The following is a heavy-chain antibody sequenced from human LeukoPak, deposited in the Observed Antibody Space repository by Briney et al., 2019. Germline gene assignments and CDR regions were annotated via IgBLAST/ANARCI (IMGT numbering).Heavy chain of an antibody. CDR3: ARDPYNNSPFDY. CDR2: IYSSGNT. V-gene: IGHV4-4*07. J-gene: IGHJ4*02. Sequence: PSETLSLTCAVSDGSISRYLWSWIRQPAGKGLEWIGRIYSSGNTNYNPSLRSPVTMSIDTSKNQFSLKVTSVTDADTAVYYCARDPYNNSPFDYWGQGTLVTVSS. CDR1: DGSISRYL. D-gene: IGHD4-11*01.